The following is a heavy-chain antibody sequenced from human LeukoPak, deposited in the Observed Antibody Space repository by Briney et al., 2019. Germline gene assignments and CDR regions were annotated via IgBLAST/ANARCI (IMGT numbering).Heavy chain of an antibody. CDR3: ARVNYGSGSVGAFDI. D-gene: IGHD3-10*01. V-gene: IGHV4-59*01. Sequence: PSETLSLTCTVSGGPISSYYWSWIRQPPGKGLEWIGYVFYSGSTNYNPSLKSRFTISVDTSKNQFSLKLSSVTAADTAVYYCARVNYGSGSVGAFDIWGQGTMVTVSS. CDR1: GGPISSYY. J-gene: IGHJ3*02. CDR2: VFYSGST.